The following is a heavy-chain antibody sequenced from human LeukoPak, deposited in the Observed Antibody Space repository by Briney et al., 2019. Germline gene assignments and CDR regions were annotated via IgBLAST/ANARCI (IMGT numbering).Heavy chain of an antibody. CDR1: GYSINSGYY. J-gene: IGHJ4*02. Sequence: PSETLALTCTVSGYSINSGYYWVLIRQPPGKGLEWIGSIYRSGSTNYNPSLKSRVTISVDTSKNQFSLKVSSVTAADTAVYYCARGGGNLIFGYWGQGTLVTVSS. CDR3: ARGGGNLIFGY. D-gene: IGHD4-23*01. V-gene: IGHV4-38-2*02. CDR2: IYRSGST.